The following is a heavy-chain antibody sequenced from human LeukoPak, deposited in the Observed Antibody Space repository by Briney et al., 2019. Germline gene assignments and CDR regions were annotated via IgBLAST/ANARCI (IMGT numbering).Heavy chain of an antibody. J-gene: IGHJ4*02. D-gene: IGHD2-2*01. CDR1: GYTFTGYY. CDR3: ARSLPSWPASMYYFDY. CDR2: INPNSGGT. V-gene: IGHV1-2*06. Sequence: ASVKVSCKPSGYTFTGYYMHWVRQAPGQGLEWMGRINPNSGGTNYAQKFQGRVTMTRDTSISTAYMELSRLRSDDTAVYYCARSLPSWPASMYYFDYWGQGTLVTVSS.